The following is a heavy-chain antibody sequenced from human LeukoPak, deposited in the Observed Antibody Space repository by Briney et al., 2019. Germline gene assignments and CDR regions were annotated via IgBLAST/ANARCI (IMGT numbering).Heavy chain of an antibody. J-gene: IGHJ4*02. Sequence: QSGGSLRLSCAASGITVTSDYMSWVRQAPGKGLEWVSVIYSGDNTYYADSVKGRFTTSRDNSKNTLYLQMNSLRAEDTAVYYCAKDLSGSIGGYWGQGTLVTVSS. CDR2: IYSGDNT. CDR1: GITVTSDY. D-gene: IGHD3-16*01. V-gene: IGHV3-53*01. CDR3: AKDLSGSIGGY.